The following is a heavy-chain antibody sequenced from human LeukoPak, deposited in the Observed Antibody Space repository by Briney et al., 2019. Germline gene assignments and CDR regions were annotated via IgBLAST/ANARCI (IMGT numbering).Heavy chain of an antibody. CDR3: TRLVNGRPLDL. V-gene: IGHV4-39*01. CDR2: FTGNT. D-gene: IGHD2-8*01. CDR1: GGPISSSTYH. J-gene: IGHJ4*02. Sequence: SETLSLTCTVSGGPISSSTYHWGWIRQPPGKGLEWIGSFTGNTYSNPSLKSRVTISLDTSKNQFSLKLTSVTPADTAMYYCTRLVNGRPLDLSGQGVLVTVSS.